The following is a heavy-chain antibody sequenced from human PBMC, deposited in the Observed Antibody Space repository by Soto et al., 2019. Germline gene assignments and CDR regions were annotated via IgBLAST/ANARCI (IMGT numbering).Heavy chain of an antibody. CDR2: INHSGST. CDR1: GGSFSGYY. CDR3: ARGPIAVAGLYYYGMDV. J-gene: IGHJ6*02. Sequence: LSLTCAVYGGSFSGYYWSWIRQPPGKGLEWIGEINHSGSTNYNPSLKSRVTISVDTSKNQFSLKLSSVTAADTAVYYCARGPIAVAGLYYYGMDVWGQGTTVTVSS. D-gene: IGHD6-19*01. V-gene: IGHV4-34*01.